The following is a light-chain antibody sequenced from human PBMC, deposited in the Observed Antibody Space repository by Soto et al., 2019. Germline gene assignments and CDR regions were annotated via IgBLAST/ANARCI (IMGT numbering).Light chain of an antibody. CDR1: SGSVSISSY. J-gene: IGLJ3*02. CDR2: STN. CDR3: VLYMGSGVWV. Sequence: QTVVTQEPSFSVSPGGTITLTCGLTSGSVSISSYPSWYQQTPGQAPRTLIYSTNTRASGVPDRFSGSILGNRAALTITGAQADDESDYYCVLYMGSGVWVFGGGTKATVL. V-gene: IGLV8-61*01.